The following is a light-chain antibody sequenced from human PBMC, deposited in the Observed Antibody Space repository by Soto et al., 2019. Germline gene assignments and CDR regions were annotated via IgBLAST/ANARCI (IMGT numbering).Light chain of an antibody. CDR2: EVS. V-gene: IGLV2-14*01. CDR1: SSDVGGYNY. CDR3: TSYTTSSTHWV. J-gene: IGLJ3*02. Sequence: QSVLTQPASVSGSPGQSITISCTGTSSDVGGYNYVSWYQHHPGKAPKLMIYEVSNRPSGVSNRFSGSKSGNTASLTISGLQAEDEADYYCTSYTTSSTHWVFGGGTQLTVL.